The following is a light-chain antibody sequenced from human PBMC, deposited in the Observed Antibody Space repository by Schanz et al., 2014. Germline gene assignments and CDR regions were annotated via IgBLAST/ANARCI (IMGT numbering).Light chain of an antibody. J-gene: IGLJ3*02. CDR2: DVS. CDR3: CSYAGSSSWV. CDR1: SSDVGGYNY. Sequence: QSALTQPASVSGSPGQSITISCTGTSSDVGGYNYVSWYQQHPGKAPKLMIYDVSNRPSGVSNRFSGSKSGNTASLTISGLQAEDEADYSCCSYAGSSSWVFGGGTKLTVL. V-gene: IGLV2-14*01.